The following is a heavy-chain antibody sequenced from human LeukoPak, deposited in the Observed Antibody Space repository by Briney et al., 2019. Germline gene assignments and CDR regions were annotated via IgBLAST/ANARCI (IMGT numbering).Heavy chain of an antibody. V-gene: IGHV1-69*05. J-gene: IGHJ4*02. CDR3: ARGNPYYDILTGYDFVY. CDR2: IIPIFGTA. Sequence: SVKVSCKASGGTFSSYAISWVRQAPGQGLEWMGGIIPIFGTANYAQKFQGRVTITTDESTSTAYMELSSLRSEDTAVYYCARGNPYYDILTGYDFVYWGQGTLVTVSS. D-gene: IGHD3-9*01. CDR1: GGTFSSYA.